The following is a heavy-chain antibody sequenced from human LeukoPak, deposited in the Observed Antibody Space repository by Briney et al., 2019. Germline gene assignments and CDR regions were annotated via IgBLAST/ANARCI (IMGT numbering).Heavy chain of an antibody. D-gene: IGHD6-13*01. CDR2: ISGSGGST. J-gene: IGHJ5*01. CDR3: ASAAGKIGGWFDY. Sequence: PGGSLRLSCAASGFTFSSYSMNWVRQAPGKGLEWVSAISGSGGSTYYADSVKGRFTISRDNSKNTLYLQMNSLRAEDTAVYYCASAAGKIGGWFDYWGQGTLVTVSS. CDR1: GFTFSSYS. V-gene: IGHV3-23*01.